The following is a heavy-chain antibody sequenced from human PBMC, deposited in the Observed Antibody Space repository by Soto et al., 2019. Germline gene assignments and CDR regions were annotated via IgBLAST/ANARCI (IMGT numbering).Heavy chain of an antibody. J-gene: IGHJ6*02. V-gene: IGHV3-30-3*01. CDR1: GFTFSSYA. Sequence: GGSLRLSCAASGFTFSSYAMHWVRQAPGKGLEWVAVISYDGSNKYYADSVKGRFTISRDNSKNTLYLQMNSLRAEDTAVYYCARSENYYGSGSYLLYYYGMDVWGQGTTVTVSS. CDR2: ISYDGSNK. D-gene: IGHD3-10*01. CDR3: ARSENYYGSGSYLLYYYGMDV.